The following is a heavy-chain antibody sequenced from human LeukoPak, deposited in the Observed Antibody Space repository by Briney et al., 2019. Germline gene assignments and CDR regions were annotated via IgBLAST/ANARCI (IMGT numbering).Heavy chain of an antibody. J-gene: IGHJ5*02. D-gene: IGHD6-13*01. CDR3: AGDTHSSSWYDH. CDR1: GFTVSSIY. CDR2: IYSDGNT. V-gene: IGHV3-53*01. Sequence: GGSLRLSCAVSGFTVSSIYMSWVRQAPGKGLEWVSSIYSDGNTYYADSVKGRFTISRDNSRNTLYLQMNSLRVEDSAVYYCAGDTHSSSWYDHWGQGTLVTVSS.